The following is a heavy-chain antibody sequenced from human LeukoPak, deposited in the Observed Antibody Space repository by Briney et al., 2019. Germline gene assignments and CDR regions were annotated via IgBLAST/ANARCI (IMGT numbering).Heavy chain of an antibody. J-gene: IGHJ6*02. CDR1: GGSINSGGYY. CDR3: TRGCSGGSCYSGYGMDV. V-gene: IGHV4-61*02. Sequence: SQTLSLTCTVSGGSINSGGYYWSWIRQPAGKGLEWIGRTYSTGNTNYKPSLESRVTISVDTSKNQFSLQLPSVTAAHTAIYSCTRGCSGGSCYSGYGMDVWVQGTTVTVSS. D-gene: IGHD2-15*01. CDR2: TYSTGNT.